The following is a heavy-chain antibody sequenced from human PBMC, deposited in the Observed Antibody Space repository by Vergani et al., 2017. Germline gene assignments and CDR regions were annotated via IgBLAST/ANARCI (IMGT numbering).Heavy chain of an antibody. J-gene: IGHJ3*02. Sequence: QVQLVESGGGVVQPGRSLRLSCAASGFTFSSYGMHWVRQAPGKGLEWVAVISYDGSNKYYADSVKGRFTISRDNSKNTLYLQMNSLRAEDTAVYYCAKDRGKGDAFDIWGQGTMVTVSS. D-gene: IGHD3-10*01. CDR2: ISYDGSNK. CDR3: AKDRGKGDAFDI. CDR1: GFTFSSYG. V-gene: IGHV3-30*18.